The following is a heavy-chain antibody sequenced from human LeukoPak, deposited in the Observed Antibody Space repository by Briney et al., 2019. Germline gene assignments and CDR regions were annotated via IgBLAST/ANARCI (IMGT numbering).Heavy chain of an antibody. CDR2: ISYDGSNK. CDR1: GFTFRSYG. CDR3: AKSLDI. Sequence: PGGSLRLSCAASGFTFRSYGMHWVRQAPGKGLEWVAVISYDGSNKYYADSVKGRFTISRDNSKNTLYLQMNSLRAEDTAVYYCAKSLDIWGQGTMVTVSS. V-gene: IGHV3-30*18. J-gene: IGHJ3*02.